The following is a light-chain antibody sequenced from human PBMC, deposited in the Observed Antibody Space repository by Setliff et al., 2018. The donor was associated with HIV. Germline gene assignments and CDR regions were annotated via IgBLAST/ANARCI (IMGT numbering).Light chain of an antibody. CDR2: SNN. J-gene: IGLJ1*01. V-gene: IGLV1-44*01. Sequence: QSVLTQPPSASGTPGQRVTISCSGSSSNIGSNTVNWYKQLPGTASKLLMYSNNQRPSGVPDRFSGSKSGTSASLAISGLQSEDEADYYCAVWDDILNAFFVFGTGTKVTVL. CDR1: SSNIGSNT. CDR3: AVWDDILNAFFV.